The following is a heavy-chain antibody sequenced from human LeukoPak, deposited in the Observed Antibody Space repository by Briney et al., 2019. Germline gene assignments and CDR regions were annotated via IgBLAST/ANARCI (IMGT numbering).Heavy chain of an antibody. Sequence: ASVKVSCKASGGTFSSYAISWVRQAPGQGLEWMGGIIPIFGTANYAQKFQGGVTITADESTSTAYMELSSLRSEDTAVYYCARDHDSGPNWFDPWGQGTLVTVSS. CDR3: ARDHDSGPNWFDP. V-gene: IGHV1-69*13. J-gene: IGHJ5*02. CDR1: GGTFSSYA. CDR2: IIPIFGTA. D-gene: IGHD3-22*01.